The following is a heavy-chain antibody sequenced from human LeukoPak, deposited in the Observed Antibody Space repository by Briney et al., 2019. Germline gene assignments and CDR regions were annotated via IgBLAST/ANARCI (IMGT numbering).Heavy chain of an antibody. Sequence: GGSLRLSCAVSGFTFRSYAMIWVRQAPGKGLEWVSLISGSGDNTLYADSVKGRFTISRDNSKNTLYLQMNSLRAEDTGVYYCAKERSGWNFDYWGQGTLVTVSS. V-gene: IGHV3-23*01. CDR2: ISGSGDNT. J-gene: IGHJ4*02. D-gene: IGHD6-19*01. CDR3: AKERSGWNFDY. CDR1: GFTFRSYA.